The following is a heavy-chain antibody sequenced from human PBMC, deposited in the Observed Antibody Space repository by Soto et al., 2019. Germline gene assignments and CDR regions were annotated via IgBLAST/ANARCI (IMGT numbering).Heavy chain of an antibody. Sequence: VSVKVSCKASGYTFTSYAMHWVRQAPGQRLEWMGWINAGNGNTKYSQNFQGRVTITRDTSASTAYMELSSLRSEDTAVYYCARDGYSSGWYGYYYYYYMDVWGKGTTVTVSS. J-gene: IGHJ6*03. D-gene: IGHD6-19*01. CDR1: GYTFTSYA. CDR2: INAGNGNT. CDR3: ARDGYSSGWYGYYYYYYMDV. V-gene: IGHV1-3*01.